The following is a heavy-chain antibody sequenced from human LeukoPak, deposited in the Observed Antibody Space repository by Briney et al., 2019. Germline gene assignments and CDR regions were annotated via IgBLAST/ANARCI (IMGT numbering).Heavy chain of an antibody. Sequence: SETLSLTCTVSGGSISSYYWSWIRQPPGKGLEWIGTIYHSGSTYYNPSLKSRVTISVDTSKNQFSLKLSSVTAADTAVYYCASLYCSGGSCYGNIDYWGQGTLVTVSS. CDR3: ASLYCSGGSCYGNIDY. CDR1: GGSISSYY. D-gene: IGHD2-15*01. CDR2: IYHSGST. V-gene: IGHV4-59*08. J-gene: IGHJ4*02.